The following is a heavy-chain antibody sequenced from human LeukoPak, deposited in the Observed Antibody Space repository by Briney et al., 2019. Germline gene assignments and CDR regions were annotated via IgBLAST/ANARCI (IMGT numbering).Heavy chain of an antibody. CDR1: GFTFSGSA. J-gene: IGHJ4*02. D-gene: IGHD1-1*01. CDR2: IRSKANSYAT. CDR3: TRLGRNSWNDVGLVDY. V-gene: IGHV3-73*01. Sequence: GGSLRLSCAASGFTFSGSAMHWVRQASGKGLEWVGRIRSKANSYATAYAASVKGRFAISRDDSKNTAYLQMNSLKTEDTAVYYCTRLGRNSWNDVGLVDYWGQGTLVTVSS.